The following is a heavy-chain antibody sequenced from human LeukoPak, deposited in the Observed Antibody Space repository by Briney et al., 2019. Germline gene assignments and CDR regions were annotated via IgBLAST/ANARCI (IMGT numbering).Heavy chain of an antibody. CDR1: GGSISSYY. J-gene: IGHJ5*02. D-gene: IGHD3-10*01. CDR2: IYYSGST. CDR3: ARGPPGGHFDH. V-gene: IGHV4-59*01. Sequence: SETLSLTCTVSGGSISSYYWTWIRQPPGKGLEWVGYIYYSGSTNYNPSLKSRVTISVDTSNNQFSLKLSSVTAADTVVYYCARGPPGGHFDHWGQGTLVTVSS.